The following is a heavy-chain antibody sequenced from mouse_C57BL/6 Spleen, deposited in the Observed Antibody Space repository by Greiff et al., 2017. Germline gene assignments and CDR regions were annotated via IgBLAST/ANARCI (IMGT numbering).Heavy chain of an antibody. V-gene: IGHV1-18*01. D-gene: IGHD1-1*01. J-gene: IGHJ2*01. CDR1: GYTFTDYN. CDR3: ARPYYYGSSYRFDY. CDR2: INPNNGGT. Sequence: VQLQQSGPELVKPGASVKIPCKASGYTFTDYNMDWVKQSHGKSLEWIGDINPNNGGTIYNQKFKGKATLTVDKSSSTAYMELRSLTSEDTAVYYCARPYYYGSSYRFDYWGQGTTLTVSS.